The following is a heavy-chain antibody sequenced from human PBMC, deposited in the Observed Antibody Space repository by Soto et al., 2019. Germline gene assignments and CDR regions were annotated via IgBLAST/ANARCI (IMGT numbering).Heavy chain of an antibody. J-gene: IGHJ5*01. CDR1: GGSISTSRSY. CDR3: ARQPTTGDTDFWFDS. Sequence: PSETLSLTCNVSGGSISTSRSYWAWIRQPPGKGLEWLANIFYSGSTYYNPSLASRVTVSVDTSKNEFSLKLRSVTAADTAVYYCARQPTTGDTDFWFDSWGQGTLVTVSS. V-gene: IGHV4-39*01. D-gene: IGHD2-21*01. CDR2: IFYSGST.